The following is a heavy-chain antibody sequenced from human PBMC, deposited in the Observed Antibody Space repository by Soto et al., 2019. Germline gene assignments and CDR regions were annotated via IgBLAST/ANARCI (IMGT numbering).Heavy chain of an antibody. CDR2: IYYSGST. CDR3: ARVFEVYYYYGMDV. CDR1: GGSISSYY. Sequence: TSETLSLTCTVSGGSISSYYWSWIRQPPGKGLEWIGYIYYSGSTNYNPSLKSRVTISVDTSKNQFSLKLSSVTAADTAVYYCARVFEVYYYYGMDVWGQGTTVTVSS. V-gene: IGHV4-59*01. J-gene: IGHJ6*02. D-gene: IGHD3-3*01.